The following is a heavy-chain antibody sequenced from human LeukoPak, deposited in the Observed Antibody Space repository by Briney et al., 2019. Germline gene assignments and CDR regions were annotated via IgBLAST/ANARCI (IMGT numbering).Heavy chain of an antibody. J-gene: IGHJ4*02. Sequence: SETLSLTCAVYGGSFSGYYWSWIRQPPGKGLEWIGEINHGGSTNYNPSLESRVTISVDTSKNQFSLKLSSVTAADTAVYYCARDRTYYVWGSYHLFDYWGQGTLVTVSS. D-gene: IGHD3-16*02. CDR2: INHGGST. CDR1: GGSFSGYY. V-gene: IGHV4-34*01. CDR3: ARDRTYYVWGSYHLFDY.